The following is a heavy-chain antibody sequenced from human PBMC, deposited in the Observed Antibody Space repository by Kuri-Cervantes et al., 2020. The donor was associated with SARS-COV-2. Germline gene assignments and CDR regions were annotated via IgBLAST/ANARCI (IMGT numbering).Heavy chain of an antibody. Sequence: GESLKISCAASGFNFNEYTLHWVRQAPGEGLERVSLISRDSRNTYYADSVKGRFTISRDNSKNSLYLQMNSLRAEDSALYYCAKEGGTIYMDVWGKGTTVTVSS. CDR1: GFNFNEYT. CDR3: AKEGGTIYMDV. D-gene: IGHD2-15*01. V-gene: IGHV3-43*01. J-gene: IGHJ6*03. CDR2: ISRDSRNT.